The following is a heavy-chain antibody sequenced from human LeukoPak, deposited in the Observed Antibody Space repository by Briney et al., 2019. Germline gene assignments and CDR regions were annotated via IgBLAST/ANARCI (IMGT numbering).Heavy chain of an antibody. CDR1: GFTFSSFS. V-gene: IGHV3-48*01. Sequence: GGSLRLSCAASGFTFSSFSMNWVRQAPGKGLECVSYTSSSGSTIYYADSVTGTFTISRDNAKNSLYLQMNSLRAEDTAVYYCASLPWLVRWVYYWGQGTLVTVSS. CDR2: TSSSGSTI. J-gene: IGHJ4*02. D-gene: IGHD6-19*01. CDR3: ASLPWLVRWVYY.